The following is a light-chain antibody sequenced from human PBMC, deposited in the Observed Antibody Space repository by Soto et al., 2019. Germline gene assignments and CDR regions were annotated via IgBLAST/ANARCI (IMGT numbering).Light chain of an antibody. CDR1: QSVSSY. V-gene: IGKV3-11*01. J-gene: IGKJ4*01. CDR2: DAS. CDR3: QQRSNWPLT. Sequence: EIVLTQSPATLSLSPGERATLSCRASQSVSSYLAWYQQRPGQAPRLLMYDASNRATGIPARFSGSGSGTDFTLTISSLEPEDCALYYCQQRSNWPLTFGGGTKVEI.